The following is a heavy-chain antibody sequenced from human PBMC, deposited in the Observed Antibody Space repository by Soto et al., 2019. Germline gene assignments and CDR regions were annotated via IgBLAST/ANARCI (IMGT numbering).Heavy chain of an antibody. CDR2: INADGTST. CDR1: GFTFSNSW. Sequence: GGSLRLSCAASGFTFSNSWMHWVRQVSGKGLEWVSRINADGTSTSYADSVKGRFTISRDNAKNTLYLHVNSLRAEDTAVYSCVKLLARGVGIPRFYFDSWGQGALVTVSS. J-gene: IGHJ4*02. V-gene: IGHV3-74*01. D-gene: IGHD2-2*02. CDR3: VKLLARGVGIPRFYFDS.